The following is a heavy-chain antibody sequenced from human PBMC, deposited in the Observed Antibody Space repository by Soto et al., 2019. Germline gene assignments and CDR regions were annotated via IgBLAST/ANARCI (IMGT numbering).Heavy chain of an antibody. D-gene: IGHD2-2*01. CDR1: GGTFSSYA. CDR3: ARPVAQLLLDTSYYYYGMDV. CDR2: VIPIFSTA. J-gene: IGHJ6*02. V-gene: IGHV1-69*01. Sequence: QVQLVQCGAEVKKPGSSVKVSCKASGGTFSSYAISWVRQAPGQGLEWMGGVIPIFSTAKYAQKFQGRVTITGDEYTSTAYMELSSLRCEDTAVYYCARPVAQLLLDTSYYYYGMDVWGQGTTVTVSS.